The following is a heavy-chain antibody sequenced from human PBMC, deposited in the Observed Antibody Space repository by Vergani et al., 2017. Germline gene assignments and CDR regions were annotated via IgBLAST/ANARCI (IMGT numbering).Heavy chain of an antibody. Sequence: QVTLKESGPALVKPTQTLTLTCTFSGFSLTYGMHVTWIRQPPGKALEWLARIDWNDQTYYTTSLRTRITISKDTSKNQVALTMTNMDPVDTATYYCTRTLSDSRGYFIDYWGQGTLVTVSS. CDR2: IDWNDQT. D-gene: IGHD3-22*01. CDR1: GFSLTYGMH. CDR3: TRTLSDSRGYFIDY. J-gene: IGHJ4*02. V-gene: IGHV2-70*04.